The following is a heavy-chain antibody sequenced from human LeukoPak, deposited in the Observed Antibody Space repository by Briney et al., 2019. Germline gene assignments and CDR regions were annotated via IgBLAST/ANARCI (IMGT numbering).Heavy chain of an antibody. V-gene: IGHV4-59*01. Sequence: SETLSLTCTVSGGSISSYYWSRIRQPPGKGLEWIGYIYYSGSTNYNPSLKSRVTISVDTSKTQFSLKLSSVTAADTAVYYCARAPAYYYDSSGYSPNWFDAWGQGTLVTVSS. CDR3: ARAPAYYYDSSGYSPNWFDA. CDR1: GGSISSYY. D-gene: IGHD3-22*01. CDR2: IYYSGST. J-gene: IGHJ5*02.